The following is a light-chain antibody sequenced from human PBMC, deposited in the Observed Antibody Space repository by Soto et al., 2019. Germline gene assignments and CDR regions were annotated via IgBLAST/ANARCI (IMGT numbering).Light chain of an antibody. V-gene: IGKV3-11*01. CDR3: QQRSNWPPWT. CDR2: DAS. J-gene: IGKJ3*01. Sequence: EIVLTQSPATLSLSPGERATLSCRASQSVSSNLAWYQQKPGQAPRLLIYDASNRATGIPARFSGSGSGTDFTLTISCLEPEDFAVYYCQQRSNWPPWTFGPGTKVDIK. CDR1: QSVSSN.